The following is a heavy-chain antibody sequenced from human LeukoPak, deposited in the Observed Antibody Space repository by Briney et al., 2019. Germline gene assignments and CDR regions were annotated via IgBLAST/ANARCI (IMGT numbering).Heavy chain of an antibody. J-gene: IGHJ5*02. V-gene: IGHV3-23*01. Sequence: GGTLRLSCAASEFTFSIYGMSWVRQAPGKGLDWVSTISSSGSNTYYAESVKGRFTISRDNSKNTLYLQMNSLRVEDTAVYYCVKDYYGPWGQGTLVTVSS. D-gene: IGHD3-10*01. CDR1: EFTFSIYG. CDR3: VKDYYGP. CDR2: ISSSGSNT.